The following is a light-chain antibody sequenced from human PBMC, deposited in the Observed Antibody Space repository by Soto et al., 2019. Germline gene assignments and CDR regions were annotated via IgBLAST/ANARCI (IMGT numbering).Light chain of an antibody. CDR1: SSNIGAGHD. J-gene: IGLJ1*01. CDR2: GNS. CDR3: QSYDSSLSGSEV. V-gene: IGLV1-40*01. Sequence: QSVLTQPPSVSGAPGQRVTISCTGSSSNIGAGHDVHWYQHLPGTAPKLLIYGNSNRPSGVPDRFSGSKSGTSASLAITGLQAEDEADYYCQSYDSSLSGSEVFGTGTKLTAL.